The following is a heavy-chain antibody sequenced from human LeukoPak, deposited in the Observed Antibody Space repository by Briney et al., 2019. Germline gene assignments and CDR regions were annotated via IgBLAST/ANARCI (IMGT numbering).Heavy chain of an antibody. Sequence: GGSLRLSWAASGFTFSNNAMSWVRQAPGKGLEWVSATSTSGGSAYYADSVKGRFTISRDNSKNTLYLQMDSLRADDTAVYYCARYSGSYYYPPAWDHWGQGTLVTVSS. CDR1: GFTFSNNA. D-gene: IGHD1-26*01. CDR3: ARYSGSYYYPPAWDH. J-gene: IGHJ4*02. CDR2: TSTSGGSA. V-gene: IGHV3-23*01.